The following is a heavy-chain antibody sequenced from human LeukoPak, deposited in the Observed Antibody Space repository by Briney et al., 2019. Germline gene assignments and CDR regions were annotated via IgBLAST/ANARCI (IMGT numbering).Heavy chain of an antibody. Sequence: GGSLRLSCTASGFTFGDYAMSWVRQAPGKGLEWVGFIRSKAYGGTTEYAASVKGRFTISRDDSKSIAYLQMNSLKTEDTAVYYCTRGDYGDYGAFDYWGQGTLVTASS. CDR2: IRSKAYGGTT. D-gene: IGHD4-17*01. J-gene: IGHJ4*02. CDR1: GFTFGDYA. CDR3: TRGDYGDYGAFDY. V-gene: IGHV3-49*04.